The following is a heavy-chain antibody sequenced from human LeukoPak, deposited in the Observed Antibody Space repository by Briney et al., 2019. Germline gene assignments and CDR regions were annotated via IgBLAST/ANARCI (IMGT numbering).Heavy chain of an antibody. J-gene: IGHJ5*02. V-gene: IGHV3-30-3*01. D-gene: IGHD1-14*01. Sequence: GGSLRLSCAASGFTFSSYAMHWVRQAPGKGLEWVAVISYDGSNKYYADSVKGRFTISRDNSKNTLYLQMNSLRAEDTAVYYCARGWEKATPGTGLDPWGQGTLVTVSS. CDR1: GFTFSSYA. CDR2: ISYDGSNK. CDR3: ARGWEKATPGTGLDP.